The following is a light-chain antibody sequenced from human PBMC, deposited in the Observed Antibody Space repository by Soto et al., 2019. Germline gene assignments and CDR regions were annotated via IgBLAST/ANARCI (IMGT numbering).Light chain of an antibody. V-gene: IGLV2-11*01. CDR2: DVS. J-gene: IGLJ3*02. CDR3: CSYAGSYSWV. CDR1: SSDVGGYNY. Sequence: QSALAQPRSVSGSPGQSVTISCTGTSSDVGGYNYVSWYQQHPGRAPKFMIYDVSERPSGVPDRFSGSKSGDTASLTISGLQVEDEADYYCCSYAGSYSWVFGGGTQLTVL.